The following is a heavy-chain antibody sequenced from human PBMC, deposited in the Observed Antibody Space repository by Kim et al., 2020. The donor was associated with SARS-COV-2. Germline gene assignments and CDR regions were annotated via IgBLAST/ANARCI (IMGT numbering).Heavy chain of an antibody. V-gene: IGHV4-34*01. CDR3: ASAGYSITRSGWHPPNYYYYMDV. CDR1: GGSFSGYY. Sequence: SETLSLTCAVYGGSFSGYYWSWIRQPPGKGLEWIGEINHSGSTNYNPSLKSRVTISVDTSKNQFSLKLSSVTAADTAVYYCASAGYSITRSGWHPPNYYYYMDVWGKGTTVTVSS. CDR2: INHSGST. J-gene: IGHJ6*03. D-gene: IGHD6-19*01.